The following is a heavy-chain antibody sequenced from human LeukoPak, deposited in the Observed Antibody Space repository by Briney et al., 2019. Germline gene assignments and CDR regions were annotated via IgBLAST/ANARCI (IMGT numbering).Heavy chain of an antibody. CDR2: ISYDGSNK. V-gene: IGHV3-30*03. J-gene: IGHJ1*01. Sequence: QTGGSLRLSCAASGFTFSSYGMHWVRQAPGKGLEWVAVISYDGSNKYYADSVKGRFTISRDNSKNTLYLQMNSLRAEDTAVYYCAFHWGVITRAEYFQHWGQGTLVTVSS. D-gene: IGHD3-10*01. CDR3: AFHWGVITRAEYFQH. CDR1: GFTFSSYG.